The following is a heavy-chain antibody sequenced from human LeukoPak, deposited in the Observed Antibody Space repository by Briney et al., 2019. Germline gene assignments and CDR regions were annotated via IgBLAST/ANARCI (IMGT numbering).Heavy chain of an antibody. V-gene: IGHV3-9*01. CDR2: ISWNSGTI. D-gene: IGHD4-11*01. CDR3: AKDMGSNYWYFDL. Sequence: PGRSLRLSCAASGFTFDDYAMHRVRQAPGKGLEWVSGISWNSGTIGYADSVKGRFTISRDNAKNSLYLQMNSLRAEDTALYYCAKDMGSNYWYFDLWGRGTLVTVSS. CDR1: GFTFDDYA. J-gene: IGHJ2*01.